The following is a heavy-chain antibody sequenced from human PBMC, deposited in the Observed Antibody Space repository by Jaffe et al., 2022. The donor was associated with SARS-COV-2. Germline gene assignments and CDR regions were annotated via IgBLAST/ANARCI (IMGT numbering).Heavy chain of an antibody. D-gene: IGHD3-16*01. CDR3: ARKSWGDRNLYFDY. CDR2: IYYSENT. Sequence: QVQLQESGLGLVKPSQTLSLTCTVSGGSINRGGYFWNWIRQHPGKGLEWIGYIYYSENTYYNPSLRSRVTISVNTSQNQLSLKLTSVTPADTAVYFCARKSWGDRNLYFDYWGQGILVTVSS. CDR1: GGSINRGGYF. V-gene: IGHV4-31*03. J-gene: IGHJ4*02.